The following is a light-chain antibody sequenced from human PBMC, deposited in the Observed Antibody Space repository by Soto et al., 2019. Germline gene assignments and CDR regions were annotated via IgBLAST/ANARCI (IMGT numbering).Light chain of an antibody. CDR1: QTLSWW. CDR3: QHYNSSSEA. Sequence: DIQMTQSPSTLSASVGDRVTITCRASQTLSWWLAWYQQKPGKAPKLLIYKASTLTSGVPSRFSGSGSGTEFTLTISSLQPDDFATYYCQHYNSSSEAFGQGTKVDIK. CDR2: KAS. V-gene: IGKV1-5*03. J-gene: IGKJ1*01.